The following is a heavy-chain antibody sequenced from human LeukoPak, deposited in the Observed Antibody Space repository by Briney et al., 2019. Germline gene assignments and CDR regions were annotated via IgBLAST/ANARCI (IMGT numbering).Heavy chain of an antibody. CDR1: GFTFSNYA. CDR2: ISGRDNST. CDR3: ARDQACDWYYYYYGMDV. V-gene: IGHV3-23*01. D-gene: IGHD2-21*02. Sequence: GGSLRLSCAASGFTFSNYALSWVRQAPGQGLEWVSSISGRDNSTNYADSVKGRFTISRDNSRNTLYLEMNNLRAEDTAIYYCARDQACDWYYYYYGMDVWGLGTTVIVSS. J-gene: IGHJ6*02.